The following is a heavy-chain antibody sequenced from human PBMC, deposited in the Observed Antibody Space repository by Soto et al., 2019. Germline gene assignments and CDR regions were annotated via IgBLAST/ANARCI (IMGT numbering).Heavy chain of an antibody. D-gene: IGHD2-8*02. J-gene: IGHJ6*02. CDR2: ISWNSGTI. V-gene: IGHV3-9*01. Sequence: EVQVVESGGGLVQPGRSLRLSCAASGFSFDDYAMHWVRQAPGKGLEWVSGISWNSGTIGYADSVKGRFTISRDNAKNSLYLQMNSLRAEGTALYYCAKSTGGTANGMGVWGQGTTVTVSS. CDR3: AKSTGGTANGMGV. CDR1: GFSFDDYA.